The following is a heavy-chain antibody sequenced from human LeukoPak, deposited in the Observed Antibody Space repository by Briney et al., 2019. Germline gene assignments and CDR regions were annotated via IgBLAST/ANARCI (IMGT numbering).Heavy chain of an antibody. V-gene: IGHV4-61*02. CDR1: GGSIRSGSYY. J-gene: IGHJ4*02. CDR2: MYTSGNT. Sequence: SETLSLTCSVSGGSIRSGSYYWSWLRQPAGKGLEWIGRMYTSGNTNYNPSLKSRATISLDTSKNQFSLKLSSVTAADTAVYYCARESHYSTSRWGDGGYYFHYWGQGTLVTVSS. CDR3: ARESHYSTSRWGDGGYYFHY. D-gene: IGHD6-6*01.